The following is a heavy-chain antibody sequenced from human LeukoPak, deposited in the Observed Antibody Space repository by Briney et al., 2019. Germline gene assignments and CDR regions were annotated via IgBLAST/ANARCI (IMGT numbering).Heavy chain of an antibody. J-gene: IGHJ4*02. D-gene: IGHD1-26*01. CDR3: AKDRVGAMLYFDL. Sequence: GTLRLSCAASGFTFSSYSMNWVRQAPGKGLEWVSALSGSGDTTYYGDSERGRFTISRDNSKNTLYLQINSLRAEDTAVYFCAKDRVGAMLYFDLWGQGTLVTVSS. V-gene: IGHV3-23*01. CDR2: LSGSGDTT. CDR1: GFTFSSYS.